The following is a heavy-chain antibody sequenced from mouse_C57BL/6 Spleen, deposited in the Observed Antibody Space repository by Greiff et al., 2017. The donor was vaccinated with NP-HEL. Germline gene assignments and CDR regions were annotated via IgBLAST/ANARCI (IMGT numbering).Heavy chain of an antibody. J-gene: IGHJ3*01. Sequence: EVQLQQSGPELVKPGASVKISCKASGYTFTDYYMNWVKQSHGKSLEWIGDINPNNGGTSYNQKFKGKATLTVDKSSSTAYMELRSLTSEDSAVYYRARDSTIVRTRVAYWGQGTLVTVSA. V-gene: IGHV1-26*01. CDR1: GYTFTDYY. D-gene: IGHD2-2*01. CDR3: ARDSTIVRTRVAY. CDR2: INPNNGGT.